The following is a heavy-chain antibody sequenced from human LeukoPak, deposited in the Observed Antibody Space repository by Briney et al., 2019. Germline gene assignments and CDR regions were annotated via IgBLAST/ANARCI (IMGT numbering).Heavy chain of an antibody. CDR1: GGTFSSYA. J-gene: IGHJ6*03. CDR3: ARSFSYYYGSGSYYPPDYYYYMDV. Sequence: SAKVSCKASGGTFSSYAISWVRQAPGQGLEWMGGIIPIFGTANYAQKFQGRVTITADESTSTAYVELSSLRSEDTAVYYCARSFSYYYGSGSYYPPDYYYYMDVWGKGTTVTISS. CDR2: IIPIFGTA. D-gene: IGHD3-10*01. V-gene: IGHV1-69*01.